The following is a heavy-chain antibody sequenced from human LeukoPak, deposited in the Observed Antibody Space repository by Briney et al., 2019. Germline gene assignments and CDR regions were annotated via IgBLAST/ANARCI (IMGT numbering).Heavy chain of an antibody. Sequence: SETLSLTCTVSDGAIAGYSWSWIRQPPGKGLEWIGYIYYSGDTNYNPSLQSRVTVSVDTSKNQFSLKLTSVTAADTAVYYCVRGPYGSGISNWFDPWGQGTLVIVSS. D-gene: IGHD3-10*01. CDR3: VRGPYGSGISNWFDP. J-gene: IGHJ5*02. CDR1: DGAIAGYS. V-gene: IGHV4-59*01. CDR2: IYYSGDT.